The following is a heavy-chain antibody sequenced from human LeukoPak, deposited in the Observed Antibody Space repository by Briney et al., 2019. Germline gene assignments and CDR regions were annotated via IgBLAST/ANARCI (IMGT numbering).Heavy chain of an antibody. D-gene: IGHD1/OR15-1a*01. CDR1: GYTFTGYY. Sequence: AASVKVSCTASGYTFTGYYMHWVRQAPGQGLEWMGWINTNSGGTNSAQKFQGRVTMTRDTSISTAYMELSRLRSDDTAVYYCARDGTAGVDYWGKGTLVTAST. CDR3: ARDGTAGVDY. V-gene: IGHV1-2*02. J-gene: IGHJ4*02. CDR2: INTNSGGT.